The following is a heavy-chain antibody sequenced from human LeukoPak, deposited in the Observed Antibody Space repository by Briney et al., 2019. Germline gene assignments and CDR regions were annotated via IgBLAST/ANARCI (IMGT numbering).Heavy chain of an antibody. CDR1: GYRLTNNW. CDR2: IYPGYSDT. D-gene: IGHD6-19*01. Sequence: GESLKISCKVSGYRLTNNWIGWVRQVPGKGLEWMGIIYPGYSDTRYSPSFQGQVTISTDKSISTAYLQWSSLKASDTAMYYCARREEQWLVRSHWFDPWGQGTLVTVSS. CDR3: ARREEQWLVRSHWFDP. J-gene: IGHJ5*02. V-gene: IGHV5-51*01.